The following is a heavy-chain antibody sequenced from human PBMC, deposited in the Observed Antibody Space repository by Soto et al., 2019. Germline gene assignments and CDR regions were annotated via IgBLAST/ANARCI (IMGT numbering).Heavy chain of an antibody. CDR2: ISGSGGST. V-gene: IGHV3-23*01. D-gene: IGHD2-2*01. J-gene: IGHJ4*02. CDR3: AGISRYCSSTSCSASFDY. Sequence: PGGSLRLSCAASGFTFSSYAMSWVRQAPGKGLEWVSAISGSGGSTYYADSVKGRFTISRDNSKNTLYLQMNSLRAEDTAVYYCAGISRYCSSTSCSASFDYWGQGTLVTVSS. CDR1: GFTFSSYA.